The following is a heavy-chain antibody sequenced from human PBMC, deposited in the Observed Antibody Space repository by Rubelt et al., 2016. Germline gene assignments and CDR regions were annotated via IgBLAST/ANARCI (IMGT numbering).Heavy chain of an antibody. Sequence: QVQLVQSGAEVKKPGASVKVSCKASGYTFTSYYMHWVRQAPGQGLEWMGIINPSGGSTTYAQKFQGRVTMTRDTSTGTVYMDLSSRRCEDTAVYYCARVGFYYDSGSYVDWGQGTLVTVSS. CDR1: GYTFTSYY. D-gene: IGHD3-10*01. V-gene: IGHV1-46*01. CDR2: INPSGGST. J-gene: IGHJ4*02. CDR3: ARVGFYYDSGSYVD.